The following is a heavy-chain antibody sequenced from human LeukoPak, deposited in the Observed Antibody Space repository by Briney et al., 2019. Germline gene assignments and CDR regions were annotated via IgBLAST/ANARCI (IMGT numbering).Heavy chain of an antibody. CDR1: GYSISSGYY. Sequence: PSETLSLTCGVSGYSISSGYYWGWIRQPPGKGLEWIGCVHRSGTAYYNPSLESRVSISVDTSKNHFSLKLTSMTATDTAVYFCAREGKGYNICSWGRGTLVTVSS. CDR3: AREGKGYNICS. D-gene: IGHD1-1*01. CDR2: VHRSGTA. V-gene: IGHV4-38-2*02. J-gene: IGHJ4*02.